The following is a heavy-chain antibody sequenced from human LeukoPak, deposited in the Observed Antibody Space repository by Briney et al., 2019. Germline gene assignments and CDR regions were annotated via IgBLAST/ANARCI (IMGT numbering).Heavy chain of an antibody. V-gene: IGHV3-23*01. Sequence: PGGSLRLSCAASGFTFSSYAMSWVRQAPGKGLEWVSAISGSGGSTYYADSVKGRFTIPRDNSKNTLYLQMNSLRAEDTAVYYCAKVSGFWSGYYTRYFDYWGQGTLVTVSS. CDR1: GFTFSSYA. CDR2: ISGSGGST. CDR3: AKVSGFWSGYYTRYFDY. J-gene: IGHJ4*02. D-gene: IGHD3-3*01.